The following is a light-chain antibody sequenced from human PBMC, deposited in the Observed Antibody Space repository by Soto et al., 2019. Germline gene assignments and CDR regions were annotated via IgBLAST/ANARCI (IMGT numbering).Light chain of an antibody. CDR2: DAS. Sequence: EIVLTQSPGAPSLSPGESATLSCRASQSVSDTHVAWYQQRPGQAPRLLIYDASRRAIGVPDRFSGSGSGTDFTLTISGLEPEDFAIYFCHQYGMSPQTFGQGTKVEIK. V-gene: IGKV3-20*01. CDR1: QSVSDTH. J-gene: IGKJ1*01. CDR3: HQYGMSPQT.